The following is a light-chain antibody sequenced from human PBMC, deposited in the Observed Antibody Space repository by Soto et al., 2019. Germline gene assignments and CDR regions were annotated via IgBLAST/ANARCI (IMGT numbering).Light chain of an antibody. CDR1: QSVSSNY. CDR3: QQYGSSPRT. V-gene: IGKV3-20*01. CDR2: GAS. Sequence: EIVLTQSPGTLSLPPGERATLSCRASQSVSSNYLAWYQQKPGQAPRLLIYGASSRATGIPDRFSGSGSGTGFTLTISRLEPEDFAAYYCQQYGSSPRTFGQGTKVDIK. J-gene: IGKJ1*01.